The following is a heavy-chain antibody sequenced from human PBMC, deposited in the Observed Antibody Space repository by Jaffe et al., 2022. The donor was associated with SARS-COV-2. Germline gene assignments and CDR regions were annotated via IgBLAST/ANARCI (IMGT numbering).Heavy chain of an antibody. J-gene: IGHJ5*02. CDR3: ANHGYSSSWYYWFDP. Sequence: EVQLLESGGGLVQPGGSLRLSCAASGFTFSSYAMSWVRQAPGKGLEWVSAISGSGGSTYYADSVKGRFTISRDNSKNTLYLQMNSLRAEDTAVYYCANHGYSSSWYYWFDPWGQGTLVTVSS. D-gene: IGHD6-13*01. CDR2: ISGSGGST. V-gene: IGHV3-23*01. CDR1: GFTFSSYA.